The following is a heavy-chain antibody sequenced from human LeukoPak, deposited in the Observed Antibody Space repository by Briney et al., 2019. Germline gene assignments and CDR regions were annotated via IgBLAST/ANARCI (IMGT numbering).Heavy chain of an antibody. Sequence: GGSLRLSCAASGFTFSSYGMHWVRQAPGKGLEWVAVISYDGSNKYYADSVKGRFTISRDNSKNTLYLQMNSLRAEDTAVYYCAKVIGSSWYGEGYYYYGMDVWGQGTTVTVSS. J-gene: IGHJ6*02. D-gene: IGHD6-13*01. CDR1: GFTFSSYG. CDR2: ISYDGSNK. CDR3: AKVIGSSWYGEGYYYYGMDV. V-gene: IGHV3-30*18.